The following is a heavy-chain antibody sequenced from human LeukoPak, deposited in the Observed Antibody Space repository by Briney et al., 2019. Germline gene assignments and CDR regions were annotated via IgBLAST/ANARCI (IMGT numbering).Heavy chain of an antibody. D-gene: IGHD3-10*01. CDR3: ARDGGSGSYQDY. J-gene: IGHJ4*02. Sequence: ASVKVSCKASGYAFTSHPINWVRQAPGQGLERLGWISAYNGNTNYAEKLQGRVTMTTDTSTSTAYMELRSLTSDDTAVYYCARDGGSGSYQDYWGQGTLVTVSS. CDR1: GYAFTSHP. CDR2: ISAYNGNT. V-gene: IGHV1-18*01.